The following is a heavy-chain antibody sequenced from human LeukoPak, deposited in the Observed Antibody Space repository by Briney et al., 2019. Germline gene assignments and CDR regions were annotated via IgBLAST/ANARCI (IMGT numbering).Heavy chain of an antibody. D-gene: IGHD5-18*01. V-gene: IGHV1-2*02. Sequence: ASVKVSCKASGYTFTGYYMHWARQAPGQGLEWMGWINPNSGGTNYAQKFQGRVTMTRDTSISTAYMELSRLRSDDTAVYYCARVSWIQLEWGMDVWGQGTTVTVSS. CDR2: INPNSGGT. CDR1: GYTFTGYY. CDR3: ARVSWIQLEWGMDV. J-gene: IGHJ6*02.